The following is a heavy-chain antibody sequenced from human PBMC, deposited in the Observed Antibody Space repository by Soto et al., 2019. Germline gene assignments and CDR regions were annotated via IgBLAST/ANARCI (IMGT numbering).Heavy chain of an antibody. Sequence: LRLSCAASGFTFSSYSMNWVRQAPGKGLEWVSSISSSSSYIYYADSVKGRFTISRDNAKNSLYLQMNSLRAEDTAVYYCARGPTYYDILTGYSYWGQGTLVTVSS. CDR2: ISSSSSYI. CDR1: GFTFSSYS. J-gene: IGHJ4*02. D-gene: IGHD3-9*01. CDR3: ARGPTYYDILTGYSY. V-gene: IGHV3-21*01.